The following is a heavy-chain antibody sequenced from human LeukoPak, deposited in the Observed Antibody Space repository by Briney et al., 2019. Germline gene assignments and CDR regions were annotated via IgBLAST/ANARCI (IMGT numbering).Heavy chain of an antibody. J-gene: IGHJ3*02. CDR2: INPNGGDT. D-gene: IGHD1-26*01. CDR3: ARDLSGMWELPDAFDI. Sequence: ASVKVSCKASGYTFNAYYMHWVRQAPGQGLEWMGRINPNGGDTNYAQKLQGRVTMTTDTSTSTAYMELRSLRSDDTAVYYCARDLSGMWELPDAFDIWGQGTMVTVSS. V-gene: IGHV1-2*02. CDR1: GYTFNAYY.